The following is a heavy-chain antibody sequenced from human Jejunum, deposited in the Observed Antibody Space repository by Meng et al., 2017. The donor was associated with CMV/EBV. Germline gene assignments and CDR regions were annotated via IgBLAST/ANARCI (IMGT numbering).Heavy chain of an antibody. CDR2: MYSSGST. D-gene: IGHD3-9*01. Sequence: QVPLQESGPGLVKPSQTLSLTCNVSGGSVSSASYLWSWIRQPAGKGLEGIGRMYSSGSTYFNPSLKSRLTMSIDTSKNQFSLELSSVTAADTAVYYCARMTGTNYFDYWGQGTLVTVSS. V-gene: IGHV4-61*02. J-gene: IGHJ4*02. CDR3: ARMTGTNYFDY. CDR1: GGSVSSASYL.